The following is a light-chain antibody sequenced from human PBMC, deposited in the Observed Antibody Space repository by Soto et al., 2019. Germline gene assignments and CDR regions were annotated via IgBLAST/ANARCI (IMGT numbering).Light chain of an antibody. Sequence: IPLAQSPTSPPSSVGDRVTITCRASKSISNWLASDQQNPGTARKVMIYPASNFQSGAPSRFSGSGSGTEFTLTIRSLQPDDFATYYCRQYSTCPLTFCGGTKVDIK. CDR2: PAS. J-gene: IGKJ4*01. V-gene: IGKV1-5*01. CDR3: RQYSTCPLT. CDR1: KSISNW.